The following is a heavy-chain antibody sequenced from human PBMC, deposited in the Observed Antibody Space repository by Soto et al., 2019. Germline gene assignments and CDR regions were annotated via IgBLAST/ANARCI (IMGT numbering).Heavy chain of an antibody. CDR3: ARDPGLQLGPAYNWFDP. CDR1: GYTFTSYG. D-gene: IGHD4-4*01. J-gene: IGHJ5*02. CDR2: ISAYNGNT. Sequence: QVQLVQSGAEVKKPGASVKVSCKASGYTFTSYGISWVRQAPGQGLEWMGWISAYNGNTNYAQKLQGRVTMTTDTSTSTDDMELRSLRSDDTAVYYCARDPGLQLGPAYNWFDPWGQGTLVTVSS. V-gene: IGHV1-18*01.